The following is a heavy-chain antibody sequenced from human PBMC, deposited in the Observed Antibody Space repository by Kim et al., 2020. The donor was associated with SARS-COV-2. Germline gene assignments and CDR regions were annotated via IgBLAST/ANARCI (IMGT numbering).Heavy chain of an antibody. CDR3: AKDRRQQLPPGY. V-gene: IGHV3-23*01. J-gene: IGHJ4*02. D-gene: IGHD6-13*01. Sequence: YYADSVTGRFTISRDNSKNTLYLQMNSLRAEDTAVYYCAKDRRQQLPPGYWGQGTLVTVSS.